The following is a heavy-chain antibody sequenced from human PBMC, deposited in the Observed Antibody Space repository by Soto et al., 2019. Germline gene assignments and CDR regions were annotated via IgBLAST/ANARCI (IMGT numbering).Heavy chain of an antibody. D-gene: IGHD3-22*01. CDR2: ISTYNDNT. J-gene: IGHJ4*02. V-gene: IGHV1-18*01. CDR3: ARDPFHYDSSGYYSVY. Sequence: QVQLVQCGAEVKMPGASVKVSCKASGYTFSSYGITSVRQAPGQGLEWMGWISTYNDNTKYAQKVQGRVTMTTDASTSTAYMELTSLRSDDTAIYYCARDPFHYDSSGYYSVYWGQGTLVTVSS. CDR1: GYTFSSYG.